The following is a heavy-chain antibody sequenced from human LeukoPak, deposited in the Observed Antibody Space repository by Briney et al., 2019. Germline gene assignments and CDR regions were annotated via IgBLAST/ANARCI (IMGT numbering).Heavy chain of an antibody. J-gene: IGHJ6*02. CDR2: INHSGST. Sequence: PSETLSLTCAVYGGSFSGYYWSWIRQPPGKGLEWIGEINHSGSTNYNPSLKSRVTISVDTSKNQFSLKLSSVAAADTAVYYCASLMTRLRFFDRYYYGMDVWGQGTTVTVSS. CDR3: ASLMTRLRFFDRYYYGMDV. D-gene: IGHD3-9*01. V-gene: IGHV4-34*01. CDR1: GGSFSGYY.